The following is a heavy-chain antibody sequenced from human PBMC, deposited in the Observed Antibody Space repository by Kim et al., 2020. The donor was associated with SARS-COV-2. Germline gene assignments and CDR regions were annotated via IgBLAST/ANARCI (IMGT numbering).Heavy chain of an antibody. Sequence: ASVKVSCKASGYTFTSYGISWVRQAPGQGLEWMGWISAYNGNTNYAQKLQGRVTMTTDTSTSTAYMELRSLRSDDTAVYYCARDSRDDYYLGVYGMDVWGQGTTVTVSS. D-gene: IGHD1-26*01. J-gene: IGHJ6*02. V-gene: IGHV1-18*01. CDR1: GYTFTSYG. CDR3: ARDSRDDYYLGVYGMDV. CDR2: ISAYNGNT.